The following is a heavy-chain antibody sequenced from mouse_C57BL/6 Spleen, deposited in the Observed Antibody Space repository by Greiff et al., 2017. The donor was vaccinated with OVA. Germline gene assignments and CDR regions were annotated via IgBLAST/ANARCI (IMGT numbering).Heavy chain of an antibody. CDR3: ARYGSSYNWYFDV. J-gene: IGHJ1*03. CDR1: GFSLRTSGMG. V-gene: IGHV8-12*01. Sequence: QVQLKESGPGILPSSQTLSLTCSFSGFSLRTSGMGVSWIRQPSGKGLEWLAHIYWDDDKRYNPSLKSRLTISKDTSRNQVFLKITSVDTADTATYYCARYGSSYNWYFDVWGTGTTVTVSS. CDR2: IYWDDDK. D-gene: IGHD1-1*01.